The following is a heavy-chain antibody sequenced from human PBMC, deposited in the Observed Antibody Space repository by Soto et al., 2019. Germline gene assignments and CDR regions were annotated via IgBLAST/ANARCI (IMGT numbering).Heavy chain of an antibody. Sequence: ASVKVSCKASGYTFTYYGISWVRQAPGQGLEWLGWISTYSGDTNSAPRLQGRLTMSTDTSTSTAYMGLRSLTSDDTAVYYCARDERDSCSGGDCFYFDYWAQGTLVTVSS. CDR2: ISTYSGDT. V-gene: IGHV1-18*04. J-gene: IGHJ4*02. CDR1: GYTFTYYG. CDR3: ARDERDSCSGGDCFYFDY. D-gene: IGHD2-21*02.